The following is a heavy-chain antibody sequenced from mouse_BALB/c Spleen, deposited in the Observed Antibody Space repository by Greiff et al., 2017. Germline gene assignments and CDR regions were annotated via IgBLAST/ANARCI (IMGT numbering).Heavy chain of an antibody. V-gene: IGHV5-6-5*01. Sequence: EVQLVESGGGLVKPGGSLKLSCAASGFTFSSYAMSWVRQTPEKRLEWVASISSGGSTYYPDSVKGRFTISRDNAKNILYLQMSSLRSEDTAMYYCARGFDYWGQGTTLTVSS. CDR3: ARGFDY. J-gene: IGHJ2*01. CDR1: GFTFSSYA. CDR2: ISSGGST.